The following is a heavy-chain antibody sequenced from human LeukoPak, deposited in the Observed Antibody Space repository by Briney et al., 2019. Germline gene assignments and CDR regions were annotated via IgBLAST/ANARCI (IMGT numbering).Heavy chain of an antibody. CDR3: ARAIDVFDAFDI. D-gene: IGHD2-21*01. CDR2: IGRSSTYT. CDR1: GFTFGDNF. Sequence: GGSLRLSCAASGFTFGDNFMSWIRQAPGKGLEWVSYIGRSSTYTNYADSVKGRFTISRDNAKNSLYLQMNSLRAEDTAVYYCARAIDVFDAFDIWGQGIMVTVSS. V-gene: IGHV3-11*06. J-gene: IGHJ3*02.